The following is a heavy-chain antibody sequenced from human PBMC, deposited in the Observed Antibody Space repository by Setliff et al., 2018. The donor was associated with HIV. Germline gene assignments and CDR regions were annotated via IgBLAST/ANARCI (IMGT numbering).Heavy chain of an antibody. CDR1: GFTLREVP. J-gene: IGHJ4*02. CDR3: AIDMVGGWLRPMPDF. D-gene: IGHD2-2*01. V-gene: IGHV1-24*01. CDR2: FDPEDGET. Sequence: ASVKVFCKVSGFTLREVPMHWVRQAPAKGLEWMGYFDPEDGETVYALKFQGRVTMTEDTSTDTAYMELSGLRSEDTAVYYCAIDMVGGWLRPMPDFWGQGALVTVSS.